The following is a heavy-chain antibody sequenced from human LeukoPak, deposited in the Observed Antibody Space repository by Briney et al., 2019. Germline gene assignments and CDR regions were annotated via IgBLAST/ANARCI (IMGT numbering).Heavy chain of an antibody. CDR2: IYYSGST. D-gene: IGHD2-8*01. V-gene: IGHV4-31*03. CDR1: GGSISSGGYY. J-gene: IGHJ4*02. Sequence: SETLSLTCTVSGGSISSGGYYWSWIRQHPGKGLEWIGYIYYSGSTYYNPSLKSRVTISVDTSKNQFSLKLSSVTAADTAVYYCARGSVLSGILDYWGQGTLVTVSS. CDR3: ARGSVLSGILDY.